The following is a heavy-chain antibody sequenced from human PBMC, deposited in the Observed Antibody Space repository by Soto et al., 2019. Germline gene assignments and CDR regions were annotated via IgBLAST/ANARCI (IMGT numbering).Heavy chain of an antibody. D-gene: IGHD3-3*01. Sequence: EASVKVSCKVSGYTLTELSMHWVRQAPGKGLEWMGGFDPEDGETIYAQKFQGRVTMTEDTSTDTAYMELSSLRSEDTAVYYCATRTIFGVVTLYAFDIWGQGTMVTV. CDR3: ATRTIFGVVTLYAFDI. CDR1: GYTLTELS. CDR2: FDPEDGET. V-gene: IGHV1-24*01. J-gene: IGHJ3*02.